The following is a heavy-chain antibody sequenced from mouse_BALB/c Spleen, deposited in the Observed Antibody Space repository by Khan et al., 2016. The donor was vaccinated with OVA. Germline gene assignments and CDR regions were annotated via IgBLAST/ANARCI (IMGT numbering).Heavy chain of an antibody. CDR2: INTYTGEP. V-gene: IGHV9-3-1*01. D-gene: IGHD1-1*01. Sequence: QIQLVQSGPELKKPGETVKISCKASGYTFTNFGMNWVKQAPGEGLEWMGWINTYTGEPTYADDFKGRFAFTLETSASTAYLQLNNLKNEDTATEYCARTPYVSYPMAYWGQGTSLTISS. CDR1: GYTFTNFG. J-gene: IGHJ4*01. CDR3: ARTPYVSYPMAY.